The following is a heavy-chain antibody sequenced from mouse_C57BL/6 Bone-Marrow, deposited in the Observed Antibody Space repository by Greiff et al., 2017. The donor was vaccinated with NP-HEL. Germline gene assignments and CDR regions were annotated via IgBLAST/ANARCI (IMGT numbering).Heavy chain of an antibody. CDR3: ARREFYYGSSHFDY. Sequence: EVQVVESGPGLVKPSQSLSLTCSVTGYSITSGYYWNWIRQFPGNKLEWMGYISYDGSNNYNPSLKNRISITRDTSKNQFFLKLNSVTTEDTATYYCARREFYYGSSHFDYWGQGTTLTVSS. J-gene: IGHJ2*01. CDR2: ISYDGSN. D-gene: IGHD1-1*01. V-gene: IGHV3-6*01. CDR1: GYSITSGYY.